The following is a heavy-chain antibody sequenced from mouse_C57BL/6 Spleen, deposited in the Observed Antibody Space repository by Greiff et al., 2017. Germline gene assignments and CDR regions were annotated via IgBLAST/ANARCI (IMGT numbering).Heavy chain of an antibody. V-gene: IGHV1-55*01. CDR3: ARSGDSSGYDYFDY. J-gene: IGHJ2*01. Sequence: VQLQQPGAELVKPGASVKMSCKASGYTFTSYWITWVKQRPGQGLEWIGDIYPGSGSTNYNEKFKSKATLTVDTSSSTAYMQLSSLTSEDSAVYYCARSGDSSGYDYFDYWGQGTTLTVSS. D-gene: IGHD3-2*02. CDR2: IYPGSGST. CDR1: GYTFTSYW.